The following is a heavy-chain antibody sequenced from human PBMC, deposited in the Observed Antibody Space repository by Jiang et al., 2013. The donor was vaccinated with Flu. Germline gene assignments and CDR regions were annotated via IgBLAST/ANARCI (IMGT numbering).Heavy chain of an antibody. J-gene: IGHJ4*02. CDR1: DSPFATMP. V-gene: IGHV3-23*01. D-gene: IGHD5-12*01. CDR2: ISGSGLST. Sequence: LVRAGGSRRDSLVLSPDSPFATMPCTGSVRLQGRGVEWVSSISGSGLSTYYTDSVKGRFTISRDISKNTLYLQMNSLRGEDTAVYYCAKDRVTAIVAAGTFDSWGQGTLVTVSS. CDR3: AKDRVTAIVAAGTFDS.